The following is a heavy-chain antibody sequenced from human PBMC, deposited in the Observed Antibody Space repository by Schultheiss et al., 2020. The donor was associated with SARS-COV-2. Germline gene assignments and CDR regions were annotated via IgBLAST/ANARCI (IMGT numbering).Heavy chain of an antibody. V-gene: IGHV1-69*13. D-gene: IGHD6-13*01. CDR2: IIPIFGTA. CDR3: ARDRDIAAAATPFDP. J-gene: IGHJ5*02. CDR1: GYTFTSYD. Sequence: SVKVSCKASGYTFTSYDINWVRQATGQGLEWMGGIIPIFGTANYAQKFQGRVTITADESTSTAYMELSSLRSEDTAVYYCARDRDIAAAATPFDPWGQGTLVTVSS.